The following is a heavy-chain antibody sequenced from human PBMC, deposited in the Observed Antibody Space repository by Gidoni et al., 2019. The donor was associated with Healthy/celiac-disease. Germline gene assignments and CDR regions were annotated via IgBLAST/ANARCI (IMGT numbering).Heavy chain of an antibody. J-gene: IGHJ4*02. CDR2: IHWDDDK. D-gene: IGHD3-22*01. CDR3: AHSSPNYYDSSGYYSD. CDR1: GFSLSTSGVG. V-gene: IGHV2-5*02. Sequence: QITLKESGPTLVKPTQTLTLTCTFSGFSLSTSGVGVGWIRQPPGKALEWLALIHWDDDKRYSPSLKSRLTITKDTSKNQVVLTMTNMDPVDTATYYCAHSSPNYYDSSGYYSDWGQGTLVTVSS.